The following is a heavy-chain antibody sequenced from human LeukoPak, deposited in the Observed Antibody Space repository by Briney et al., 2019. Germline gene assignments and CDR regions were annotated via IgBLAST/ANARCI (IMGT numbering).Heavy chain of an antibody. D-gene: IGHD7-27*01. CDR3: ARGPPNWGYDY. CDR2: MSPNSGDT. V-gene: IGHV1-8*01. Sequence: ASVKVSCKASGYTFTSYDFNWVRQATGQRPEWMGWMSPNSGDTGYAQKFQDRVTMTRNTSISTAYMELSSLRSDDTAVYHCARGPPNWGYDYWGPGTLVTVSS. J-gene: IGHJ4*02. CDR1: GYTFTSYD.